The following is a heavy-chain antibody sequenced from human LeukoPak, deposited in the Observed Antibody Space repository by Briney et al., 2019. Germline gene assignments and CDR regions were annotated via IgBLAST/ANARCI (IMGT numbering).Heavy chain of an antibody. CDR3: ARSRPLYASGNFYNVAALDI. D-gene: IGHD3-10*01. Sequence: SETLSLTCTVSDDSLSSYYCHWIRQPTGKGLEWIGRIYTTGTTNYNPSLNSRVNLSVDTSKNQFSLKLTSVTAADTAVYYCARSRPLYASGNFYNVAALDIWGQGTVVTVSS. CDR2: IYTTGTT. V-gene: IGHV4-4*07. J-gene: IGHJ3*02. CDR1: DDSLSSYY.